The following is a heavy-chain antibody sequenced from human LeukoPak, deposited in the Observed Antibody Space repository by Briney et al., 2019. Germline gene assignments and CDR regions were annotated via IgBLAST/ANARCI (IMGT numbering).Heavy chain of an antibody. J-gene: IGHJ3*02. CDR2: ISYTGTT. CDR1: GGSICSSICY. Sequence: KASETLSLTCAVSGGSICSSICYWGWIRQPPGKGLVWIGIISYTGTTHYIPSLMSRVIISVDTSKNQFSLKVNSVTAADTAVYYCARRRENSDVAFDIWGQGTMVTVSS. CDR3: ARRRENSDVAFDI. D-gene: IGHD5-18*01. V-gene: IGHV4-39*01.